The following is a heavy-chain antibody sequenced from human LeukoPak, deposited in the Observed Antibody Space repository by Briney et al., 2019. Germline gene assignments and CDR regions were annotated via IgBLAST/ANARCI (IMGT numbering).Heavy chain of an antibody. D-gene: IGHD5-18*01. Sequence: PGGSLRLSCAASGFTFSSYSMNWVRQAPGKGLEWVSSISSSSSHIYYADSVKGRFTISRDNAKNSLYLQMNSLIAEDTAVYYCARDKYSYGPLDYGVYWGQGTLVTVSS. CDR1: GFTFSSYS. J-gene: IGHJ4*02. V-gene: IGHV3-21*01. CDR2: ISSSSSHI. CDR3: ARDKYSYGPLDYGVY.